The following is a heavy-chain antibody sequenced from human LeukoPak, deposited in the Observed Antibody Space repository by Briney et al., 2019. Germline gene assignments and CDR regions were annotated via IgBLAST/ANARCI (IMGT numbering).Heavy chain of an antibody. Sequence: PGGSLRLSCAASGFTFSSYAMSWVRQPPGKGLEWIGEINHSGSTNYNPSLKSRVTISVDTSKNQFSLKLSSVTAADTAVYYCARGLDGRLRYYYYYGMDVWGQGTTVTVSS. D-gene: IGHD5-24*01. CDR2: INHSGST. V-gene: IGHV4-34*01. CDR3: ARGLDGRLRYYYYYGMDV. CDR1: GFTFSSYA. J-gene: IGHJ6*02.